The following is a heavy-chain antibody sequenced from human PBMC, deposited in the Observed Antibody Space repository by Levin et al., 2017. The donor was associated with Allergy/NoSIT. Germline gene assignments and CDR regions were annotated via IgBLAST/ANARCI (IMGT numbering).Heavy chain of an antibody. CDR2: IYYSGST. CDR1: GGSISSYY. D-gene: IGHD3-3*01. CDR3: ASSPQKKFTTYYDFWSGYYFDI. Sequence: SQTLSLTCTVSGGSISSYYWSWIRQPPGKGLEWIGYIYYSGSTNYNPSLKSRVTISVDTSKNQFSLKLSSVTAADTAVYYCASSPQKKFTTYYDFWSGYYFDIWGQGTMVTVSS. V-gene: IGHV4-59*01. J-gene: IGHJ3*02.